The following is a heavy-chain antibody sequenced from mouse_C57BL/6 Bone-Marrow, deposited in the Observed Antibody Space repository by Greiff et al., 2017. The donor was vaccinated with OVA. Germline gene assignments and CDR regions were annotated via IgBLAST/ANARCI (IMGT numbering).Heavy chain of an antibody. D-gene: IGHD1-1*01. J-gene: IGHJ1*03. V-gene: IGHV2-2*01. CDR2: IWSGGST. CDR3: ARNSDYYGSYWYFDV. Sequence: VQLVESGPGLVQPSQCLSITCTVSGFSLTSYGVHWVRQSPGKGLEWLGVIWSGGSTDYNAAFISSLSISKENSKSHVFFKMNRLQADDTAIYYGARNSDYYGSYWYFDVWGTGTTVTVSS. CDR1: GFSLTSYG.